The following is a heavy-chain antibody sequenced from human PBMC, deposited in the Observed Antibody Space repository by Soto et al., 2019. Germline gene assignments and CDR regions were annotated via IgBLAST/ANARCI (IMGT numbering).Heavy chain of an antibody. CDR1: GYTFTSYA. V-gene: IGHV1-3*01. CDR2: INAGNGNT. Sequence: QVQLVQSGAEMKKPGASVKVSCKTSGYTFTSYAVHWVRQAPGQSLEWMGWINAGNGNTKYSQKFQGRVTITRNPPASTANMEVNGLTSDDTAVYYCASMNDYGQYEGRDYWGQGTLVTVS. D-gene: IGHD4-17*01. CDR3: ASMNDYGQYEGRDY. J-gene: IGHJ4*02.